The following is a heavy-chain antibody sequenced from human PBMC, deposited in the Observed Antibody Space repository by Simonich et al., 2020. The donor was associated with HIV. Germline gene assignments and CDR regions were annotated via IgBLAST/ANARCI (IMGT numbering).Heavy chain of an antibody. CDR3: ARDRRSMTTVAYSWYFDL. CDR1: GGTFSSYA. D-gene: IGHD4-17*01. Sequence: QVQLVQSGAEVRKPGSSVKVSCKASGGTFSSYAISWVRQAPGQGLEWMGGIIPSFGTATDYAQKFQGRVTITADKSTSIAYMERTSLRSEDTALYYCARDRRSMTTVAYSWYFDLWGRGTLVTVSS. CDR2: IIPSFGTA. V-gene: IGHV1-69*13. J-gene: IGHJ2*01.